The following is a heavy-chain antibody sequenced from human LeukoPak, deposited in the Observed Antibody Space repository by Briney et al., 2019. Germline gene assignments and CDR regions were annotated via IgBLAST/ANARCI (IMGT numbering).Heavy chain of an antibody. J-gene: IGHJ4*02. CDR3: LKGGWATIGPPKD. Sequence: PGGSLRLSCAASGFTFSSYWMHWVRQAPGKGLEYVSTINDDGGLTYYADSVKGRFTITRDNSKNTVYLQMNNLRPDDSAVYHCLKGGWATIGPPKDWGQGTQVSVSS. CDR1: GFTFSSYW. V-gene: IGHV3-64D*06. CDR2: INDDGGLT. D-gene: IGHD5-24*01.